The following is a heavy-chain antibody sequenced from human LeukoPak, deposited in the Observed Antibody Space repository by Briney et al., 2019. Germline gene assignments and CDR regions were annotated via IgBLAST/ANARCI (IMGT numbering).Heavy chain of an antibody. D-gene: IGHD1-26*01. V-gene: IGHV3-23*01. CDR1: GLTFSSYA. CDR3: AKAASGSYLYYFDY. CDR2: ISYSGGST. Sequence: GGSLRLSCAASGLTFSSYAMNWVRQAPGKGLEGVSTISYSGGSTYYVDSVKGRFTISRDNSENTLYLQLNSLRAEDTAVYYCAKAASGSYLYYFDYWGQGTLITVSS. J-gene: IGHJ4*02.